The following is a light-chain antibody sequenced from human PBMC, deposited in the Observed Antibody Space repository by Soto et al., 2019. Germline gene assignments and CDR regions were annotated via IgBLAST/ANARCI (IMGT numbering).Light chain of an antibody. Sequence: NFMLTQPHSVSESPGKTVTISCTRSSGGIASNYVQWYQRRPGSAPTTVIYEHNQRPSGVPDRFSGSTDGSSNSASLTISGLQTEDEADYYCQSYDSSTVIFGGGTKLTVL. V-gene: IGLV6-57*04. CDR2: EHN. CDR1: SGGIASNY. J-gene: IGLJ2*01. CDR3: QSYDSSTVI.